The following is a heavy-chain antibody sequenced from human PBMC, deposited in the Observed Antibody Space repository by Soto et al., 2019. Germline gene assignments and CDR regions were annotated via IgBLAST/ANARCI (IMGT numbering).Heavy chain of an antibody. CDR2: SIPISGTA. D-gene: IGHD2-2*01. CDR1: GGTFSSYA. V-gene: IGHV1-69*01. J-gene: IGHJ6*02. Sequence: QVQLVQSGAEVKKPGSSVKVSCKASGGTFSSYAISWVRQAPGQGLEWMGGSIPISGTANYAQKFQGRVTITADEATSTAYMEMSRMRSEDTAVYYCARSQGSSSSLEIYYYYYYGMDVWGQGTTVTVSS. CDR3: ARSQGSSSSLEIYYYYYYGMDV.